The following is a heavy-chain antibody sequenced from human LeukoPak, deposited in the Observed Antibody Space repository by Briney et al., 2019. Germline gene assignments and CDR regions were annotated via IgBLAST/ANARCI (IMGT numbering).Heavy chain of an antibody. CDR2: IIPIFGTA. CDR3: ARRVATAGYYYYLDV. V-gene: IGHV1-69*05. D-gene: IGHD2-15*01. Sequence: SVKVSCKASGGTFSSYAISWVRQAPGQGLEWMGGIIPIFGTANYAQKFQGRVTMTTDTSTSTAYMELRSLRSDDTAVYYCARRVATAGYYYYLDVWGKGATVTVSS. J-gene: IGHJ6*03. CDR1: GGTFSSYA.